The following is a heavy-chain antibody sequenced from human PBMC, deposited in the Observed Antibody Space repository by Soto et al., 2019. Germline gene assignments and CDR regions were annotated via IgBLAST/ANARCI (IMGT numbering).Heavy chain of an antibody. V-gene: IGHV3-33*01. D-gene: IGHD3-10*01. CDR3: ARDPGSLYYYYYMDV. Sequence: LRLSCAASGFTFSSYGMHWVRQAPGKGLEWVAVIWYDGSNKYYADSVKGRFTISRDNSKNTLHLQMNSLRAEDTAVYYCARDPGSLYYYYYMDVWGKGTTVTVSS. J-gene: IGHJ6*03. CDR1: GFTFSSYG. CDR2: IWYDGSNK.